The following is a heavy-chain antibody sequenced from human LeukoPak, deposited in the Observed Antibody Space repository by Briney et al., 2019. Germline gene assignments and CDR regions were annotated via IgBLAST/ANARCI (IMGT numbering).Heavy chain of an antibody. CDR3: VRGLYGGRFDY. D-gene: IGHD4-23*01. J-gene: IGHJ4*02. CDR1: GGSVSSGGYY. Sequence: SETLSLTCTVSGGSVSSGGYYWSWIRQPPGKGLEWIGYIYYSGSTNYNPSLKSRVTISVDTSKNQFSLRLTSVTAADTAVYYCVRGLYGGRFDYWGQGTLVTVSS. V-gene: IGHV4-61*08. CDR2: IYYSGST.